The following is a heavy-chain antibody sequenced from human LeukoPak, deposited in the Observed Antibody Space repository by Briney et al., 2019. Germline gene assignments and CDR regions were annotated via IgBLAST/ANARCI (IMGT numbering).Heavy chain of an antibody. J-gene: IGHJ6*03. D-gene: IGHD2-2*01. CDR1: GFTFSSYA. V-gene: IGHV3-30*02. CDR3: AKAGYCATTGCPDYYYMDV. CDR2: ILYDGSNK. Sequence: PGGSLRLSCAASGFTFSSYAMHRVRQAPGKGLEWVAFILYDGSNKFYTDSVKGRFTISRDTSKNTLYLQMNSPTTEDSAMYYCAKAGYCATTGCPDYYYMDVWGRGTTVTVSS.